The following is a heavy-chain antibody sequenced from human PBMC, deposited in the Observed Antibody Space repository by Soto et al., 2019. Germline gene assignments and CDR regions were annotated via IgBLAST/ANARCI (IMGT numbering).Heavy chain of an antibody. D-gene: IGHD1-26*01. CDR1: GFSFSAHY. CDR3: ARGGSYYAFDC. Sequence: GGSLRLSCAASGFSFSAHYMDWVRQAPGKGLEWVGRIRKKVNGYTTEYAASVKGRFTISRDDSKNLLYLQMNSLNTEDTAVYYCARGGSYYAFDCWGQGTLVTVSS. V-gene: IGHV3-72*01. J-gene: IGHJ4*02. CDR2: IRKKVNGYTT.